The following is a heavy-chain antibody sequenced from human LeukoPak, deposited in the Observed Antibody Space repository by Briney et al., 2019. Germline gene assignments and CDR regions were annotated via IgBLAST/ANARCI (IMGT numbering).Heavy chain of an antibody. J-gene: IGHJ2*01. CDR2: IYYSGST. D-gene: IGHD2-21*02. CDR1: GGSISSRSYY. V-gene: IGHV4-39*01. Sequence: KTSETLSLTCTVSGGSISSRSYYWGWLRQPPGKGLEWIGSIYYSGSTYYNPSLKSRVTISVDTSKNQFSLKLSSVTAADTAVYYCARHPPRGGDYGESGWYFDLWGRGTLVTVSS. CDR3: ARHPPRGGDYGESGWYFDL.